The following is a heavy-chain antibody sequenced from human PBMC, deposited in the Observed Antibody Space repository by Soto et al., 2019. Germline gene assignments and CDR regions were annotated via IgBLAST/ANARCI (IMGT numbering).Heavy chain of an antibody. CDR2: INHSRST. Sequence: PSETLSLTCAVYGGSFTGYYWSWIRQPPGKGLEWIGEINHSRSTKYNPSLKSRVTISVDTSKDQFSLKLSSVTAADTAVYYCARGIYDFWSSYDTWFDPWGQGTLVTVS. V-gene: IGHV4-34*01. J-gene: IGHJ5*02. CDR1: GGSFTGYY. CDR3: ARGIYDFWSSYDTWFDP. D-gene: IGHD3-3*01.